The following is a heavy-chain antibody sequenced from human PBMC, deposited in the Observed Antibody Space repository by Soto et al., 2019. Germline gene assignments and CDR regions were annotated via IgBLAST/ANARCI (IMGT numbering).Heavy chain of an antibody. V-gene: IGHV3-11*01. D-gene: IGHD2-2*01. Sequence: AGGSLRLSCAASGFTFSDYYMSWIRQAPGKGLEWVSYISSSGNTIYYADSVKGRFTISRDNAKNSLYLQMNSLRAEDSAVYYCASLYCSGTSCRVYYYYGMDVWGQGTTVTVSS. CDR3: ASLYCSGTSCRVYYYYGMDV. J-gene: IGHJ6*02. CDR2: ISSSGNTI. CDR1: GFTFSDYY.